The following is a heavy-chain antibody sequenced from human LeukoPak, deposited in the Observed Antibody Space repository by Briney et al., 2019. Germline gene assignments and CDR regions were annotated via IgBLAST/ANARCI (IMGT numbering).Heavy chain of an antibody. J-gene: IGHJ4*02. Sequence: PGGSLRLSCAASGFTFSSYAMHWVRQAPGKGLGWVAVISYDGSNKYYADSVKGRFTISRDNSKNTLYLQMNSLRAEDTAVYYCAKFRPRGRQVDYWGQGTLVTVSS. CDR1: GFTFSSYA. V-gene: IGHV3-30-3*02. D-gene: IGHD3-10*01. CDR2: ISYDGSNK. CDR3: AKFRPRGRQVDY.